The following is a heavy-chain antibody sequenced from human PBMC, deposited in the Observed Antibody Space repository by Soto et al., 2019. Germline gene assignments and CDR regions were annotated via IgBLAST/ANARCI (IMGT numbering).Heavy chain of an antibody. V-gene: IGHV4-39*01. J-gene: IGHJ4*02. CDR3: ATSQKGYNWNYFDH. CDR2: VFYTGFT. CDR1: GASISGSYYY. Sequence: SETLSLTCAVSGASISGSYYYWAWLRQSPGKGPEWIGSVFYTGFTSYNPSLESRVSVSVDTSKSQFSLKLSAVTAADTAVYYCATSQKGYNWNYFDHWGQGALVTV. D-gene: IGHD1-20*01.